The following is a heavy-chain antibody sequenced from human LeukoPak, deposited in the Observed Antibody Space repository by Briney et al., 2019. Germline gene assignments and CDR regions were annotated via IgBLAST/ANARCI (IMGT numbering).Heavy chain of an antibody. J-gene: IGHJ4*02. CDR2: IYYSGST. CDR1: VGSISSSSYY. D-gene: IGHD1-26*01. CDR3: ARHGRVGANDY. Sequence: PSETLSLTCTVSVGSISSSSYYWGWIRQPPGKGLEWIGSIYYSGSTYYNPSLKSRVTISVDTSKNQFSLKLSSVTAADTAVYYCARHGRVGANDYWGQGTLVTVSS. V-gene: IGHV4-39*01.